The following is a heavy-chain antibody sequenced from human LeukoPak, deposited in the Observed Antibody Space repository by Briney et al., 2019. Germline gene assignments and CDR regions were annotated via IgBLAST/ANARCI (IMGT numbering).Heavy chain of an antibody. V-gene: IGHV3-30-3*01. CDR3: ARVSERRLPSFKWFDP. CDR2: ISYDGSNK. Sequence: GGSLRLSCAASEFTFSNYAMHWVRQAPGKGLEWVAVISYDGSNKYYADSVKGRFTISRDNSKNTLYLQMNSLRPEDTALYYCARVSERRLPSFKWFDPWGQGTLVTVSS. D-gene: IGHD5-24*01. CDR1: EFTFSNYA. J-gene: IGHJ5*02.